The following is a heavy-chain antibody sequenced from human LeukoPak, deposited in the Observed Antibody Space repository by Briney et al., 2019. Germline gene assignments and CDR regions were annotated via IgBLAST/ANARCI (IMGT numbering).Heavy chain of an antibody. J-gene: IGHJ4*02. CDR1: GFTFSVYA. D-gene: IGHD5-12*01. V-gene: IGHV3-23*01. CDR2: ISGSGWST. CDR3: AKDRRGYSGYADY. Sequence: HPGGSLRLSCAASGFTFSVYAMSWVRQAPGKGLEWVSAISGSGWSTYYADSVKGRFTISRDNSKNTLYLQMNSLRAEDTAVYYCAKDRRGYSGYADYWGQGTLVTVSS.